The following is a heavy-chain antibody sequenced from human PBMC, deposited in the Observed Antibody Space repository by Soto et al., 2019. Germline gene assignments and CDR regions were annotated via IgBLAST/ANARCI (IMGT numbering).Heavy chain of an antibody. CDR3: ARDARPLGGHYYYYMDV. CDR1: GFTFSSYS. CDR2: ISSSSSTI. J-gene: IGHJ6*03. V-gene: IGHV3-48*01. Sequence: GGSLRLSCAASGFTFSSYSMNWVRQAPGKGLEWVSYISSSSSTIYYADSVKGRLTISRDNAKNSLYLQMNSLRAEDTAVYYCARDARPLGGHYYYYMDVWGKGTTVTVSS.